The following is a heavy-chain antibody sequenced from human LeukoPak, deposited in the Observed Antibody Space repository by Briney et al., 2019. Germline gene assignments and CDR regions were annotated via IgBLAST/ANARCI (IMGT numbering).Heavy chain of an antibody. Sequence: GGSLRLSCAASGFTFSSYAMSWVRQAPGKGLEWVSAISGSGGSTYYADSVKGRFTISRDNSKNTLYLQMNSLGAEDTAVYYCAKDYCSSTSCYYYYYGMDVWGQGTTVTVSS. D-gene: IGHD2-2*01. V-gene: IGHV3-23*01. CDR3: AKDYCSSTSCYYYYYGMDV. CDR2: ISGSGGST. CDR1: GFTFSSYA. J-gene: IGHJ6*02.